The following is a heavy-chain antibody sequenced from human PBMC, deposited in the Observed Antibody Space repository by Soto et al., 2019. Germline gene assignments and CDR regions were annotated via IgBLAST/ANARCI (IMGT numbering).Heavy chain of an antibody. CDR1: GFTFSTYG. CDR3: ARVEAPLIHSDHYYYGMDV. D-gene: IGHD5-18*01. J-gene: IGHJ6*02. V-gene: IGHV3-33*01. CDR2: IWYDGTNA. Sequence: QVHLVESGGGVVRPGRSLRLACAASGFTFSTYGMHWVRQAPGKGLQWVAVIWYDGTNAYYADSVKGRFTISRDNSKDTLYLEMNNLRTKDTAVYYCARVEAPLIHSDHYYYGMDVWGQGTTVTV.